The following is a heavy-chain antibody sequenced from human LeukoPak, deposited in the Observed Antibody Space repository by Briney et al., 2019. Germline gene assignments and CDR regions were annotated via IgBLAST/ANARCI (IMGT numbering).Heavy chain of an antibody. Sequence: GGSLRLSCAASGFTFSSYAMSWVRQAPGKRLAWISTVSASGDSTSYADSVKGRFTIFRDNSKNALYLQVNSLRADDAALYYCAKSHYYGSGSIDYWGQGTLVTVSS. J-gene: IGHJ4*02. CDR3: AKSHYYGSGSIDY. CDR1: GFTFSSYA. D-gene: IGHD3-10*01. CDR2: VSASGDST. V-gene: IGHV3-23*01.